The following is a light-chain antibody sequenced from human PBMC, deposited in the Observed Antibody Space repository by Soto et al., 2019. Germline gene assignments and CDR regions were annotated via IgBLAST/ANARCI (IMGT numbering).Light chain of an antibody. Sequence: QAVVTQPPSASGAPGQGISISCSGSSSNIGGNSVSWYRQVPGTAPKLLIFSNHQRPSGVPDRFSGSKSGTSASLANSGLQSEDEADYYCSTWGDSLRGLVFGGGTKLTVL. J-gene: IGLJ2*01. CDR1: SSNIGGNS. CDR3: STWGDSLRGLV. CDR2: SNH. V-gene: IGLV1-44*01.